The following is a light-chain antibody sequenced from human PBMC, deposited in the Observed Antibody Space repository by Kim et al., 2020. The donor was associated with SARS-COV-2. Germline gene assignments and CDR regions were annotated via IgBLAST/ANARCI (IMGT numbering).Light chain of an antibody. CDR2: QDS. CDR1: KLGDKY. Sequence: VAVSPGQTASITCSGDKLGDKYACWYQQKPRQSPVLVIYQDSKRPSGIPERFSGSNSGNTATLTISGTQAMDEADYYCQAWDSSTAFGGGTQLTVL. J-gene: IGLJ2*01. CDR3: QAWDSSTA. V-gene: IGLV3-1*01.